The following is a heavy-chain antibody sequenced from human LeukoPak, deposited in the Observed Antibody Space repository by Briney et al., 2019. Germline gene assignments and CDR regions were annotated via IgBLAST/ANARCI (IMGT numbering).Heavy chain of an antibody. D-gene: IGHD6-19*01. CDR1: WVNLCSHS. Sequence: GGALRLSCAASWVNLCSHSIRWGPPAPGEGGGGVSPISGSGGSTYYADPVKGRFTLSRDNSKNTLSLQKNSLRAQDTGVYYCAKFRPPVAATWGQGTLVTVSS. J-gene: IGHJ5*02. CDR2: ISGSGGST. V-gene: IGHV3-23*01. CDR3: AKFRPPVAAT.